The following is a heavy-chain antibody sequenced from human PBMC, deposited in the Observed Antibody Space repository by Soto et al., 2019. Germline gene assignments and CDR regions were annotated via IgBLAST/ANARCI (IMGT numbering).Heavy chain of an antibody. CDR2: IYYSGST. CDR3: ARVSDDSSGYYYVYY. Sequence: QVQLQESGPGLVKPSQTLSLTCTVSGGSISSGDYYWSWIRQPPGKGLEWIGYIYYSGSTYYNPSLKGRVTISVDTSKNQCSLKLSSVTAADTAVYYCARVSDDSSGYYYVYYWGQGTLVTVSS. V-gene: IGHV4-30-4*01. J-gene: IGHJ4*02. CDR1: GGSISSGDYY. D-gene: IGHD3-22*01.